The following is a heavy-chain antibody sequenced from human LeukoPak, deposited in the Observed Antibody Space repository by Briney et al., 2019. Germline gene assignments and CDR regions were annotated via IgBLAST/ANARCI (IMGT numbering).Heavy chain of an antibody. CDR3: AREYYSYDILTGPFDY. CDR2: INPNSGGT. J-gene: IGHJ4*02. CDR1: GYTFTGYY. V-gene: IGHV1-2*02. Sequence: ASVKVSCKASGYTFTGYYMHWVRQAPGQGLEWMGWINPNSGGTNYAQKFQGRVTMTRDTSISTAYMELSRLRSDDTAVYYCAREYYSYDILTGPFDYWGQGTLVTVPS. D-gene: IGHD3-9*01.